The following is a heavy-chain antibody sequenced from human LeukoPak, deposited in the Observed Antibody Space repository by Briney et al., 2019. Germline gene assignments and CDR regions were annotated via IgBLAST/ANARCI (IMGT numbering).Heavy chain of an antibody. D-gene: IGHD3-10*01. Sequence: SVKVSCKASGGTFSSYAISWVRQAPGQGLEWMGGIVPIFGTANYAQKFQGRVTITTDESTSTAYMELSSLRPEDTAVYYCARYTHYYGSGSYYEGYFDYWGQGTLVTVSS. CDR3: ARYTHYYGSGSYYEGYFDY. V-gene: IGHV1-69*05. CDR2: IVPIFGTA. CDR1: GGTFSSYA. J-gene: IGHJ4*02.